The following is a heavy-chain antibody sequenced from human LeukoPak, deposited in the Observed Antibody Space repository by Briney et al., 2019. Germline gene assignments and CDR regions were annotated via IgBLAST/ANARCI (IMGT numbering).Heavy chain of an antibody. CDR1: GFIFSRCG. J-gene: IGHJ4*02. CDR3: ARGSEWASGVSDY. CDR2: ISGSGTNI. Sequence: GGSLRLSCAASGFIFSRCGMNWVRQAPGKGLEWVSSISGSGTNIYYADSVKGRFTISRDNAKNSLYLQMNSLRAEDTAVYYCARGSEWASGVSDYWGQGTLVTVSS. D-gene: IGHD3-3*01. V-gene: IGHV3-21*01.